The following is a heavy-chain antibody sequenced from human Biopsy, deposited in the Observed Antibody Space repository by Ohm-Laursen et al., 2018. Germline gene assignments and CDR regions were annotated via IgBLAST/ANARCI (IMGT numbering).Heavy chain of an antibody. Sequence: SETLSLTCAVFGFSISSGHYWAWIRQPPGKGLEWIGTISHSGNTYYNPPLMTRVTMSLDTSKNQFSLRLSSVTAVDTAIYYCARMPHFDYWGQGILVTVSS. CDR2: ISHSGNT. V-gene: IGHV4-38-2*01. CDR1: GFSISSGHY. CDR3: ARMPHFDY. D-gene: IGHD2-2*01. J-gene: IGHJ4*02.